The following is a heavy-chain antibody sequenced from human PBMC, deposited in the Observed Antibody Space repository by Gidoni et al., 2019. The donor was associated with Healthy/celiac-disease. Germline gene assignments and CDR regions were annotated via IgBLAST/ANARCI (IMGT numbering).Heavy chain of an antibody. CDR1: CGSFSGYS. CDR2: INHSGST. V-gene: IGHV4-34*01. Sequence: HVQLQQWGAGLLQPSSTLSLTCAVYCGSFSGYSWRWIRQPPGKGLEWIGEINHSGSTNYNQSLKSRVIISVDTSKNQFYLKLKSVTDADTAVYYCATSLPTGDPGYWGQGTLVTVSS. J-gene: IGHJ4*02. D-gene: IGHD7-27*01. CDR3: ATSLPTGDPGY.